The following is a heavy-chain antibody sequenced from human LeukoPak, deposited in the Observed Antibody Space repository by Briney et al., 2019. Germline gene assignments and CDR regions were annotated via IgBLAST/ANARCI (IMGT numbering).Heavy chain of an antibody. CDR2: IKQDGSEK. D-gene: IGHD3-3*01. J-gene: IGHJ4*02. Sequence: QPGGSLRLSCAASGFTFSSYWMSWVRQAPGKGLEWVANIKQDGSEKYYVDSVKGRFTISRDNAKNSLYLQMNSLRAEDTAVYYCARGRYYDFWSGYFGYWGQGTLVTVSS. CDR1: GFTFSSYW. V-gene: IGHV3-7*01. CDR3: ARGRYYDFWSGYFGY.